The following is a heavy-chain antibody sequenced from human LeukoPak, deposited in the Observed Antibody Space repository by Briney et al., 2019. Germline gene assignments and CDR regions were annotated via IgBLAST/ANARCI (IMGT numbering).Heavy chain of an antibody. J-gene: IGHJ5*02. Sequence: GGSLRLSCAASGFSFSSYAMSWVRQAPGKGLGWVSGISGSGGNTYHADSVKGRFTISRDNAKNSLYLQMNSLRAEDTAVYYCARDSQVVLWFGELPNWFDPWGQGTLVTVSS. V-gene: IGHV3-23*01. CDR1: GFSFSSYA. CDR3: ARDSQVVLWFGELPNWFDP. D-gene: IGHD3-10*01. CDR2: ISGSGGNT.